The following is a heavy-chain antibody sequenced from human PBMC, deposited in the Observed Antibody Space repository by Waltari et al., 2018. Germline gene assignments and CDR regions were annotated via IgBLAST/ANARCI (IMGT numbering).Heavy chain of an antibody. CDR1: GGSLSNFY. D-gene: IGHD3-3*01. Sequence: QVQLQESGPGLVKPSETLSLTCSVSGGSLSNFYWSWIRQSPGKRLEWIGYSYYSGATTYHPSRNGRVAISVDTSKTQLSLRLTSVTAADTAVYYCATWPIFGVAVTWGQGTMVTVSS. CDR3: ATWPIFGVAVT. V-gene: IGHV4-59*03. CDR2: SYYSGAT. J-gene: IGHJ3*01.